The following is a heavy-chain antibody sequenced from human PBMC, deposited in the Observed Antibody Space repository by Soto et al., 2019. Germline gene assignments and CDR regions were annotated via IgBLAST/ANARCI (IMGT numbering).Heavy chain of an antibody. CDR1: GGAVDSNSYY. CDR3: ARPRSRHWYHALDI. Sequence: SETLSLTCTVSGGAVDSNSYYWTWIRQPPGKGLEWIAYMYNSGTTKYNPSLQSRVTISLDTSKNQFSLQLSSVTATDTAVYYCARPRSRHWYHALDIWGPATMVTLSS. D-gene: IGHD6-13*01. CDR2: MYNSGTT. V-gene: IGHV4-61*01. J-gene: IGHJ3*02.